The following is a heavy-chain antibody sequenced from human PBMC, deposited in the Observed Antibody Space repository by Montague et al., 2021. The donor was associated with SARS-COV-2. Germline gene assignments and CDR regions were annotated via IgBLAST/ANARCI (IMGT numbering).Heavy chain of an antibody. CDR2: INHSGST. CDR1: GGAFSGYY. D-gene: IGHD3-10*01. V-gene: IGHV4-34*01. Sequence: SETLSLTCTVYGGAFSGYYWSWIRQPPGKGLEWVGEINHSGSTNYNPSLKSRVTISVDTSKNQFSLKLSSVTAADTALYYCAVNYGSGSYSTYYYGMDVWGQGTTVTVSS. CDR3: AVNYGSGSYSTYYYGMDV. J-gene: IGHJ6*02.